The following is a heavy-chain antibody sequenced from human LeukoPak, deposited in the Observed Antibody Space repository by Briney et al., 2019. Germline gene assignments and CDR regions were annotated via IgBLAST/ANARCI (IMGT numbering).Heavy chain of an antibody. CDR1: GGSISSYY. Sequence: SETLSLTCTATGGSISSYYWSWIRQPPGKGLEWIGYIYYSGSTNYSPSLKSRVTISVDTSKNQFSLKLSSVTAADTAVYYCARKGLTGGLDYWGQGTLVTVSS. D-gene: IGHD2-8*02. CDR2: IYYSGST. CDR3: ARKGLTGGLDY. J-gene: IGHJ4*02. V-gene: IGHV4-59*01.